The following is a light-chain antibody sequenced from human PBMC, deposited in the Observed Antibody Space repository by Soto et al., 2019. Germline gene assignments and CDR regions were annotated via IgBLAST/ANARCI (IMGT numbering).Light chain of an antibody. Sequence: QSVLTQPPSVSAAPGQKVTISCSGSSSNIGNNYVSWYQQLPGTAPKLLIYDINKRPSGIPDRFSGSKSRTSATLGITGLQTGDEADYYCGTWDSSLSAVVFGGGTKLTVL. CDR2: DIN. V-gene: IGLV1-51*01. J-gene: IGLJ2*01. CDR1: SSNIGNNY. CDR3: GTWDSSLSAVV.